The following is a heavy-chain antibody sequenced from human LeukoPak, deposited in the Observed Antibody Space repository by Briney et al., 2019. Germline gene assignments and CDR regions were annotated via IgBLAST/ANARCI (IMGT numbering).Heavy chain of an antibody. V-gene: IGHV3-23*01. CDR2: ISGSGGST. CDR1: GCTFSSYA. CDR3: AKAGSSGWYRPFDY. D-gene: IGHD6-19*01. J-gene: IGHJ4*02. Sequence: GGSLRLSCAASGCTFSSYAMSWVRQAPGKGLEWVSAISGSGGSTYYADSVKGRFTISRDNSKNTLYLQMNSLRAGDTAVYYCAKAGSSGWYRPFDYWGQGTLVTVSS.